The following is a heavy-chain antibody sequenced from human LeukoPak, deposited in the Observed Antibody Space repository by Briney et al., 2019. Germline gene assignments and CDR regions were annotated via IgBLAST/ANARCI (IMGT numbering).Heavy chain of an antibody. Sequence: SETLSLTCAVPGYSISSGYYWGWIRQPPGKGLEWIGSIYHSGSTYYNPSLKSRVTISVDTSKNQFSLKLSSVTAADTAVYYCARADTAMADFDYWGQGTLVTVSS. CDR3: ARADTAMADFDY. CDR1: GYSISSGYY. D-gene: IGHD5-18*01. J-gene: IGHJ4*02. CDR2: IYHSGST. V-gene: IGHV4-38-2*01.